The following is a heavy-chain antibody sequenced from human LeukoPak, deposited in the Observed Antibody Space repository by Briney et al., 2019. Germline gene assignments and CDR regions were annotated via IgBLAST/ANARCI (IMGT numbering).Heavy chain of an antibody. V-gene: IGHV2-5*02. J-gene: IGHJ4*02. Sequence: SGPPLVKPTQTLTLTCTFSGFSLSSTGVGVGWIRQPPGKALEWLALLYWDDDRRYSPSLKNRLTITKDTSRHQVVLTMTNLYPVDTATYYCAHAARSYYDSSGPFDYWGQGTLVTVSS. D-gene: IGHD3-22*01. CDR3: AHAARSYYDSSGPFDY. CDR2: LYWDDDR. CDR1: GFSLSSTGVG.